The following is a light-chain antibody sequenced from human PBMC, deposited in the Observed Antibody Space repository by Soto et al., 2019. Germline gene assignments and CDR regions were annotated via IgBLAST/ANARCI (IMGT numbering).Light chain of an antibody. CDR1: QGISNY. Sequence: DIQMTQSPSSLSASVGDRDTITCRASQGISNYLAWYQQKPGKVPKLLIYAASTLQSRVPSRFSGSGSGTDCTLTINSLQTDDVAKYYCPSLFGPGTKVDIK. J-gene: IGKJ3*01. V-gene: IGKV1-27*01. CDR2: AAS. CDR3: PSL.